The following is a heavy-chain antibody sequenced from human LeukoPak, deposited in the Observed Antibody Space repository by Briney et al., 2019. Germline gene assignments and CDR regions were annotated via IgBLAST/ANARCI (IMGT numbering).Heavy chain of an antibody. Sequence: QSGGSLRLSCAASGFTFSNYGMTWIRQAPGKGLEWVSAISSSGGITYYADSVKGRFTISRDSSKNTLYLEMNSLRGEDTAVYYCARILDHYDFPNNWFDPWGQGTLVTVSS. CDR2: ISSSGGIT. J-gene: IGHJ5*02. V-gene: IGHV3-23*01. CDR1: GFTFSNYG. D-gene: IGHD3/OR15-3a*01. CDR3: ARILDHYDFPNNWFDP.